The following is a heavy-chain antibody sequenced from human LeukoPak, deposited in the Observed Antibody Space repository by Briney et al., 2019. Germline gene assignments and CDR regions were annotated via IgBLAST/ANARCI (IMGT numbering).Heavy chain of an antibody. Sequence: SVKVSCKASGGTFSIYATSWVRQAPGQGLEWMGGIIPMFGTANYAQKFQGRVTITTDESTSTTYMELSSLKSEDTAVFYCERARGIYEGYLDLWGRGTLVTVSS. J-gene: IGHJ2*01. V-gene: IGHV1-69*05. CDR1: GGTFSIYA. D-gene: IGHD5/OR15-5a*01. CDR2: IIPMFGTA. CDR3: ERARGIYEGYLDL.